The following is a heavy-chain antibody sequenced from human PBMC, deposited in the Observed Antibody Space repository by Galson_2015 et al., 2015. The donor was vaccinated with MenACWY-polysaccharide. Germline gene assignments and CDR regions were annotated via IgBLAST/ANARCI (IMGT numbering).Heavy chain of an antibody. V-gene: IGHV3-30*02. CDR3: AREGSRIVFHAFDT. D-gene: IGHD6-13*01. J-gene: IGHJ3*02. Sequence: SLRLSCAASGSRFSHSGVHWVRQAPGKGLEWVALIRYDGSKIEYADSVKGRFTISRDNSKNTLFLEMNSLGVEDTAVYYCAREGSRIVFHAFDTWGQGTMVTVSS. CDR1: GSRFSHSG. CDR2: IRYDGSKI.